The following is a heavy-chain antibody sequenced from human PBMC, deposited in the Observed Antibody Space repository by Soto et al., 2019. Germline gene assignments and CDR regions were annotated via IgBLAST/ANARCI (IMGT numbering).Heavy chain of an antibody. Sequence: QVQLSQFGAEVKKPGASVKVSCKASGYSFTNFHIHWVRQAPGQGLAWMGMIDPSGGITRDAQRLHGRITMAMDASSSTVDIELRSLTSEDTAVYYCERDVIGHDNYETFGDYFDLLGQGTLVPVSA. D-gene: IGHD3-22*01. J-gene: IGHJ4*02. CDR3: ERDVIGHDNYETFGDYFDL. CDR1: GYSFTNFH. V-gene: IGHV1-46*01. CDR2: IDPSGGIT.